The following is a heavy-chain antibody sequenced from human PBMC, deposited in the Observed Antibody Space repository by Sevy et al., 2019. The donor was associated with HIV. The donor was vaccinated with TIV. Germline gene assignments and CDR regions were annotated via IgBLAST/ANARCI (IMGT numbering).Heavy chain of an antibody. CDR3: ARQYSSGWYGVGNWFDP. V-gene: IGHV1-3*01. J-gene: IGHJ5*02. CDR1: GYTFTSYA. CDR2: INAGNGNT. Sequence: ASVKVSCKASGYTFTSYAMHWVRQAPGQRLEWMGWINAGNGNTKYSQKFQGRVTITRDTSASTAYMELSSLRSEDTAVYYCARQYSSGWYGVGNWFDPWGQGTLVTVSS. D-gene: IGHD6-19*01.